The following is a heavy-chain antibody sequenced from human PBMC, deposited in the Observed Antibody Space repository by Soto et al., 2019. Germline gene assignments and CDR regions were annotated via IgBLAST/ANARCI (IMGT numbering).Heavy chain of an antibody. Sequence: SEPLSLACTVSGGSISDISYCWGWIRQPPGKGLQWIGCMFYSGATYYNPSLKNRVTLSVDTSNNEFSLKLVSVTAPDTAVYYCARHKSGSDWLDPWGQGTLVTVSS. CDR3: ARHKSGSDWLDP. V-gene: IGHV4-39*01. CDR2: MFYSGAT. CDR1: GGSISDISYC. D-gene: IGHD2-15*01. J-gene: IGHJ5*02.